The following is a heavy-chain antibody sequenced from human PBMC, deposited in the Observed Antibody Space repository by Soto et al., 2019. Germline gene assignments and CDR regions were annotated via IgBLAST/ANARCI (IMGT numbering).Heavy chain of an antibody. CDR1: GFTFSSYG. V-gene: IGHV3-33*01. Sequence: GGSLRLSCAASGFTFSSYGMHWVRQAPGTGLEWVAVIWYDGSNKYYADSVKCRFTIYRDNSKNRLYLQMNSLRAADTAVYYCASDTVVTILPNDNYGMDVWGHGTTVTVSS. CDR2: IWYDGSNK. J-gene: IGHJ6*02. CDR3: ASDTVVTILPNDNYGMDV. D-gene: IGHD2-21*02.